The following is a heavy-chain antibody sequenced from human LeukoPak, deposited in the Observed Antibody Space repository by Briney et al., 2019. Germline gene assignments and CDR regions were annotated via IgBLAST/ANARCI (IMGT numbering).Heavy chain of an antibody. Sequence: GGSLRLSCAASGFTFTGHNMNWVRQAPGKGLEWVSYISSSSSTIYYADSVKGRFTISRDNAKNSLYLQMNSLRAEDTAVYYCAREMDSKYYYYMDVWGKGTTVTVSS. CDR3: AREMDSKYYYYMDV. V-gene: IGHV3-48*01. D-gene: IGHD4-11*01. CDR1: GFTFTGHN. J-gene: IGHJ6*03. CDR2: ISSSSSTI.